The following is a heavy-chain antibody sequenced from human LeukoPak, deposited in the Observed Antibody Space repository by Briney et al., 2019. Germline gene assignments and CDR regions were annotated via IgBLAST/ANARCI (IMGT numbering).Heavy chain of an antibody. J-gene: IGHJ4*02. D-gene: IGHD1-26*01. V-gene: IGHV1-18*01. CDR3: ARQLELQPRPGYFDY. CDR1: GYTFTGYG. Sequence: ASVKDSCKASGYTFTGYGISWVRQAPGQGLEWMGWISAYNGNTNYAQKLQGRVTMTTDTSTSTAYMELRSLRSDDTAVYYCARQLELQPRPGYFDYWGQGTLVTVSS. CDR2: ISAYNGNT.